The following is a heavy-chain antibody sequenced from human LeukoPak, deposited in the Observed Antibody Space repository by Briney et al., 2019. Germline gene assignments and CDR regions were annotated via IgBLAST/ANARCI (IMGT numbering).Heavy chain of an antibody. CDR3: ARGVLRFLERAYNWFDP. Sequence: GASVKLSCKASGYTFTSYYIHWARQAPGQGLEWMGIITPSGGSTSYAQKFQGRVTITRDTSTSTVYMELSSLRSEDTAVYYCARGVLRFLERAYNWFDPWGQGTLVTVSS. J-gene: IGHJ5*02. D-gene: IGHD3-3*01. V-gene: IGHV1-46*01. CDR1: GYTFTSYY. CDR2: ITPSGGST.